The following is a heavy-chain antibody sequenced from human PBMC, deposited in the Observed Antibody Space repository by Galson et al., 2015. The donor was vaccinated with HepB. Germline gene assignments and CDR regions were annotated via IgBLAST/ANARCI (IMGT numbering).Heavy chain of an antibody. CDR2: IIPVFGTA. D-gene: IGHD4-17*01. J-gene: IGHJ4*02. V-gene: IGHV1-69*01. Sequence: SCKASGGTFSSYAISWVRQAPGQGLEWMGGIIPVFGTANYAQKFQGRVTITADESTSTAYMELSSLRSEDTAVYYCASYDYGDYSPVDYWGQGTLVTVSS. CDR3: ASYDYGDYSPVDY. CDR1: GGTFSSYA.